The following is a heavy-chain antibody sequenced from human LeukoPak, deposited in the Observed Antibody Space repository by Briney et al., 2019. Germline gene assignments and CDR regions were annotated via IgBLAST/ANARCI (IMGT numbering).Heavy chain of an antibody. D-gene: IGHD6-13*01. J-gene: IGHJ4*02. V-gene: IGHV3-21*01. CDR3: ARVDSSSWYRDDY. Sequence: TGGSLRLSCAASGFTFSSYSMNWVRQAPGKGLEWVSSISSSSSYIYYADSVKGRFTISRDNAKNSLYLQMNSLRAEDTAVYYCARVDSSSWYRDDYWGQGTLVTVSS. CDR2: ISSSSSYI. CDR1: GFTFSSYS.